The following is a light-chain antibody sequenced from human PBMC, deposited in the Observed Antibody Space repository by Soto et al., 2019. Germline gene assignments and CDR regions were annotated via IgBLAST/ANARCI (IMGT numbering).Light chain of an antibody. CDR3: QQSDTIPPWT. CDR1: QSIGTY. Sequence: DIQMTQSPSSLSASVGDTVTITCRASQSIGTYLNWYQQKPGKAPKLLINSASTLQSGVPSRFSGSGSGTDFTLTISSLQPEDFANYYCQQSDTIPPWTFGQGTKVEIK. J-gene: IGKJ1*01. V-gene: IGKV1-39*01. CDR2: SAS.